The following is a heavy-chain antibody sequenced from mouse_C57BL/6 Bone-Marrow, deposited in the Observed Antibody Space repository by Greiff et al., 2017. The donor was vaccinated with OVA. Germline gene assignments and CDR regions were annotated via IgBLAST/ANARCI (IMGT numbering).Heavy chain of an antibody. CDR1: GYTFTNYW. CDR2: IYPGGGYT. D-gene: IGHD2-3*01. J-gene: IGHJ2*01. CDR3: ARGGWFDY. Sequence: QVQLKESGAELVRPGTSVKMSCKASGYTFTNYWIGWAKQRPGHGLEWIGDIYPGGGYTNYNEKFKGKATLTADKSSSTAYMQFSSLTSEDSAIYYCARGGWFDYWGQGTTLTVSS. V-gene: IGHV1-63*01.